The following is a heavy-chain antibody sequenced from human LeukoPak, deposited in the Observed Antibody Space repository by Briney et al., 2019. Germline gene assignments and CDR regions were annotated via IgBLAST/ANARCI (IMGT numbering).Heavy chain of an antibody. CDR1: GFTFSSYS. D-gene: IGHD3-9*01. Sequence: GGSLRLSCAASGFTFSSYSLNWVRQAPGKGLEWVSCISRSSSTIYADSVKGRFTISRDNANNSLYLQKNSLRDDDTAVYYCARGFEIFDYWGQGTLVTVSS. J-gene: IGHJ4*02. V-gene: IGHV3-48*02. CDR2: ISRSSST. CDR3: ARGFEIFDY.